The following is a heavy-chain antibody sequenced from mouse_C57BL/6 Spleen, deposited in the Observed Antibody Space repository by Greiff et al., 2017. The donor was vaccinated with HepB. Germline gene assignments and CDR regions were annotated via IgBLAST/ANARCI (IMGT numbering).Heavy chain of an antibody. CDR2: ISDGGSYT. D-gene: IGHD1-1*01. CDR1: GFTFSSYA. J-gene: IGHJ4*01. CDR3: ARDRAVYYGSSDYAMDY. Sequence: EVQRVESGGGLVKPGGSLKLSCAASGFTFSSYAMSWVRQTPEKRLEWVATISDGGSYTYYPDNVKGRFTISRDNAKNNLYLQLSHLKSEDTAMYYCARDRAVYYGSSDYAMDYWGQGTSVTVSS. V-gene: IGHV5-4*01.